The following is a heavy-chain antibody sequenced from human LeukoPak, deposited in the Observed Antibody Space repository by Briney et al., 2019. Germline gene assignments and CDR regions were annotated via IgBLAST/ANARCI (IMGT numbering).Heavy chain of an antibody. CDR2: IRYDGSNK. J-gene: IGHJ4*02. CDR1: GFTFSSYG. CDR3: AKATILATTLFDH. D-gene: IGHD5-12*01. V-gene: IGHV3-30*02. Sequence: GGSLRLSCAASGFTFSSYGMHWVRQAPGKGLEWVAFIRYDGSNKYYAESVEGRFTICRDKSKNTLYLQMNNRRAEDTAVYYCAKATILATTLFDHWAQGTLVTVSS.